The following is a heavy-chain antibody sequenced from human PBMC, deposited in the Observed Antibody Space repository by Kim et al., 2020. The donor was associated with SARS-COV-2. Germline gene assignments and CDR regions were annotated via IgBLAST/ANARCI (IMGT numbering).Heavy chain of an antibody. CDR1: GFTFSSYE. V-gene: IGHV3-48*03. CDR3: ARDPYTSSYNYYGMDV. J-gene: IGHJ6*02. Sequence: GGSLRLSCAASGFTFSSYEMNWVRQAPGKGLEWVSYISSSGSTIYYADSVKGRFTISRDNGKNSLYLQMNSLRADDTAVYYCARDPYTSSYNYYGMDVWGQGTPVTVSS. D-gene: IGHD2-2*02. CDR2: ISSSGSTI.